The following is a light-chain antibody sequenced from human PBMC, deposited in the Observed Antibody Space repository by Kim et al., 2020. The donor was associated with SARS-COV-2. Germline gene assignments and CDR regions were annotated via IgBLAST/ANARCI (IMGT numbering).Light chain of an antibody. Sequence: SSELTQDPAVSVALGQTVRITCQGDSLRRYYASWYQQKPGQAPVLVIYGKNNRPSGIPDRFSGSSSGNTAPLTITGAQAEDEADYYCKSRDSSGNYLMFGGGTQLTVL. J-gene: IGLJ3*02. CDR3: KSRDSSGNYLM. CDR2: GKN. V-gene: IGLV3-19*01. CDR1: SLRRYY.